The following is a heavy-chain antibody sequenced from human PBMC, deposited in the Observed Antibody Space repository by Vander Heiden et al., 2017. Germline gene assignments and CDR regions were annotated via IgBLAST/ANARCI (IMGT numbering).Heavy chain of an antibody. Sequence: QVQLVQSGAEVKKPGASVKVSCKASGYTFTSYGISWVRQAPGQGLEWMGWISGYNGNTNYAQKLQGRVTMTTDTSTSTAYMELRSLRSDDTAVYYCARERHYYGSGSYYPTFDYWGQGTLVTVSS. J-gene: IGHJ4*02. CDR3: ARERHYYGSGSYYPTFDY. D-gene: IGHD3-10*01. CDR2: ISGYNGNT. V-gene: IGHV1-18*01. CDR1: GYTFTSYG.